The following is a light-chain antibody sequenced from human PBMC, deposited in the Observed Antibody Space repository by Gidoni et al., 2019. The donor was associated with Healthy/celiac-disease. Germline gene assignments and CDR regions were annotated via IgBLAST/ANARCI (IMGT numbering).Light chain of an antibody. CDR2: GAS. CDR1: QSVSSN. Sequence: EIVMTQSPATLSVSPGDRATRSCRASQSVSSNLAWYQQKPGQAPRLLIYGASTRATGIPARFSGSGSGTEFTLTISSLQSEDFAVYYCQQYNNWWTFGQGTKVEIK. V-gene: IGKV3-15*01. CDR3: QQYNNWWT. J-gene: IGKJ1*01.